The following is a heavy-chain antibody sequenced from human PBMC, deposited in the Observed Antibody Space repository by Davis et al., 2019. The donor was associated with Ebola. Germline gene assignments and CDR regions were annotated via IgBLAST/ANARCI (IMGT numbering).Heavy chain of an antibody. J-gene: IGHJ6*02. D-gene: IGHD6-13*01. CDR3: ARSQAGSLYLPYYYYAMDV. CDR1: GGSISSGGYS. CDR2: IYYSGRT. V-gene: IGHV4-61*08. Sequence: PGGSLRLSCAVSGGSISSGGYSWSWIRQPPGRGLEWIGYIYYSGRTNYNPSLKSRVTISVDTSKNQFSLKLSSVTAADTAVYYCARSQAGSLYLPYYYYAMDVWGQGTTVTVSS.